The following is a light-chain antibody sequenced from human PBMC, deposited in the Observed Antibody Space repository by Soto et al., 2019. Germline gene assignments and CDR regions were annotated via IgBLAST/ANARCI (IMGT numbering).Light chain of an antibody. CDR3: QQRSNWPPIT. V-gene: IGKV3-11*01. CDR1: QSVSSY. CDR2: DAS. Sequence: EIVLTQSPATLSLSPGERATLSCRASQSVSSYLAWYQQKPGQAPRLLIYDASNRATGIPARFTGSGSGTDFTLTISSIETEDFAVYYGQQRSNWPPITFGQGTRLEIK. J-gene: IGKJ5*01.